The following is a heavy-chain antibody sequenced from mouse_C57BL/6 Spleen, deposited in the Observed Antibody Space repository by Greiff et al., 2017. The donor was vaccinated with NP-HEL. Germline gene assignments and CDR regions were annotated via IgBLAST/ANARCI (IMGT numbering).Heavy chain of an antibody. V-gene: IGHV7-3*01. J-gene: IGHJ1*03. CDR2: YRNKANGYTT. D-gene: IGHD2-5*01. Sequence: EVQVVESGGGLVQPGGSLSLSCAASGFTFTDYYMSWVRQPPGKALEWLGFYRNKANGYTTEYSASVKGRFTISRDNSQSILYLQMNALRAEDSATYYCARYRTYYSNYAWYFDVWGTGTTVTVSS. CDR1: GFTFTDYY. CDR3: ARYRTYYSNYAWYFDV.